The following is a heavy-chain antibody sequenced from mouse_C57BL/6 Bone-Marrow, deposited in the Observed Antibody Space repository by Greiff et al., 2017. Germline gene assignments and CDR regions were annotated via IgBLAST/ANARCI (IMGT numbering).Heavy chain of an antibody. CDR3: SSCDGNYFDF. D-gene: IGHD2-3*01. CDR2: IDPEIGDT. CDR1: GFNIKDDY. Sequence: EVQLQQSGAELVRPGASVKLSCTASGFNIKDDYIHWVKQRPEQGLEWIGWIDPEIGDTEYASKFQGKATITSATSSNTAYLQLSSLTSEDTAVYYCSSCDGNYFDFWGQGTPLTVAS. J-gene: IGHJ2*01. V-gene: IGHV14-4*01.